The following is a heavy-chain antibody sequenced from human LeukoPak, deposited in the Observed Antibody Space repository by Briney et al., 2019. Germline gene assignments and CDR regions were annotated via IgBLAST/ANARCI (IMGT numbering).Heavy chain of an antibody. D-gene: IGHD2-2*01. CDR2: IIPILGIA. CDR1: GGTFSSYA. CDR3: ARSADIVVVPAAPDDAFDI. Sequence: SVKVSCKASGGTFSSYAISWVRQAPGQGLEWMGRIIPILGIANYAQKFQGRVTITADKSTSTAHMELSSLRPEDTAVYYCARSADIVVVPAAPDDAFDIWGQGTMVTVSS. V-gene: IGHV1-69*04. J-gene: IGHJ3*02.